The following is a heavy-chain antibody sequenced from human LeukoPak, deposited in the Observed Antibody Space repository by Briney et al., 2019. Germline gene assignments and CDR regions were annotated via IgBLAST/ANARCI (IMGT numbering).Heavy chain of an antibody. CDR3: ARQTAMGRSGDY. Sequence: GESLKISCKASGYGFTSYWIGWVRQMPGKGLEWMGIIDPSDSETRYNPSFQGQVTISVDKSLTNACPQCNSLKASDTAMYYCARQTAMGRSGDYWGQGTLVTVSS. CDR2: IDPSDSET. D-gene: IGHD5-18*01. J-gene: IGHJ4*02. CDR1: GYGFTSYW. V-gene: IGHV5-51*01.